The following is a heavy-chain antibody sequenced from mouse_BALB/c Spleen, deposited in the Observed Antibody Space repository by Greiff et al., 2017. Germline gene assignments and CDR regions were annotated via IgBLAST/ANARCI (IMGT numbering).Heavy chain of an antibody. V-gene: IGHV1-5*01. CDR3: TRDTTASGDY. CDR2: IYPGNSDT. J-gene: IGHJ4*01. Sequence: VHVKQSGTVLARPGASVKMSCKASGYTFTSYWMHWVKQRPGQGLEWIGAIYPGNSDTSYNQKFKGKAKLTAVTSTSTAYMELSSLTNEDSAVYYCTRDTTASGDYWGQGTSVTVSS. D-gene: IGHD1-2*01. CDR1: GYTFTSYW.